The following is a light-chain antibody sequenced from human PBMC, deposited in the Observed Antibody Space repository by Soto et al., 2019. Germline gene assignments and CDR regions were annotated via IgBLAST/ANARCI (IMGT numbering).Light chain of an antibody. V-gene: IGLV1-40*01. J-gene: IGLJ1*01. CDR3: QSYDSRTGGSV. CDR1: GSSLGAGFD. Sequence: QSVLTQPPSVSGAPGQWVTISGTGSGSSLGAGFDVHWYQHLPGTAPKLLIYGNTNRPSGVPDRFSGSKSGTSASLAITGLQAADEADYYCQSYDSRTGGSVFGTGTKVTVL. CDR2: GNT.